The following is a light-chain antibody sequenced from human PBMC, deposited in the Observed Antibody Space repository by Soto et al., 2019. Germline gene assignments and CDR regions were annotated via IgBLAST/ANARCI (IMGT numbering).Light chain of an antibody. V-gene: IGKV1-27*01. J-gene: IGKJ5*01. CDR1: QGISNY. CDR2: AAS. CDR3: QQAISFPIT. Sequence: DIQMTQSPSSLSTSDSDGVTITCRASQGISNYLAWYQQKPGKVPKLLIYAASTLQTGVPSRFSGSGSGTDFTLTISSLQPEDFGTYYCQQAISFPITFGQGTRLEIK.